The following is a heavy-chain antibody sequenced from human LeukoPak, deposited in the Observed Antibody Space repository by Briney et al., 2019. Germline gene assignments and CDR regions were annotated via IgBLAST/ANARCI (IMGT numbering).Heavy chain of an antibody. V-gene: IGHV4-59*01. J-gene: IGHJ3*02. CDR2: IYSTGIT. CDR3: ARGGLFAFDI. Sequence: ASETLSLTCTVSGGSISSYYWSWIRQSPEKGLELIGYIYSTGITNYNPSLKSRVAISVDTSRNQFSLRLTSVTAADTAIFYCARGGLFAFDIWGQGTTVIVSS. CDR1: GGSISSYY.